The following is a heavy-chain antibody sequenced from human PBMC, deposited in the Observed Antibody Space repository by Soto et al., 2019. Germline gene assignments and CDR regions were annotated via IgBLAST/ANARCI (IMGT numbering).Heavy chain of an antibody. CDR3: ARDRIIAVAGYDYYYYGMDV. J-gene: IGHJ6*02. Sequence: ASVKVSCKASGYTFISYAMHWVRQAPGQRLEWMGWINAGNGNTKYSQKFQGRVTITRDTSASTAYMELSSLRSEDTAVYYCARDRIIAVAGYDYYYYGMDVWGQGTTVTVSS. CDR2: INAGNGNT. D-gene: IGHD6-19*01. V-gene: IGHV1-3*01. CDR1: GYTFISYA.